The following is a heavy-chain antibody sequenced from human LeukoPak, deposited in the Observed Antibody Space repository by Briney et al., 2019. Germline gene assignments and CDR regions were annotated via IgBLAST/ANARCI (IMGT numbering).Heavy chain of an antibody. CDR3: ARFIPWRAAAGFDY. J-gene: IGHJ4*02. CDR2: IYYSGST. CDR1: GGSISSSSYY. D-gene: IGHD6-13*01. Sequence: SETLSLTCTVSGGSISSSSYYWGWIRQPPGKGLEWIGSIYYSGSTYYNPSLKSRVTISVDTSKNQFSLKLSSVAAADTAVYYCARFIPWRAAAGFDYWGQGTLVTVSS. V-gene: IGHV4-39*01.